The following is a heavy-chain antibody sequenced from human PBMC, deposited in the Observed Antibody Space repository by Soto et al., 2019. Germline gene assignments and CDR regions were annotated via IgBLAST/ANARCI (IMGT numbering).Heavy chain of an antibody. V-gene: IGHV3-7*01. CDR1: GFPFNTYW. CDR3: VRSFSFDWLLFTLDY. D-gene: IGHD3-9*01. Sequence: QLVESGGGLVQPGGSLRLSCATSGFPFNTYWMTWVRQAPGKGLEWVANIKEDGSEENYVDSVKGRFTISRDNGKNSLFLQMNRLRREDSAVYYCVRSFSFDWLLFTLDYWGQGTLVSVSS. J-gene: IGHJ4*02. CDR2: IKEDGSEE.